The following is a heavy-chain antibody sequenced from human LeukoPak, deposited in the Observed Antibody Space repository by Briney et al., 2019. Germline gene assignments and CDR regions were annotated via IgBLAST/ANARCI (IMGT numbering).Heavy chain of an antibody. CDR1: GFTFRDYY. CDR3: ARDAGSSGGADY. J-gene: IGHJ4*02. V-gene: IGHV3-11*04. Sequence: PGGSLRLSGAASGFTFRDYYIRWVRQAPGKGLKRVSYISSRGSTIYYADSVKGRFTISRDNAKNSLYLQMNSLRAEDTAVYYCARDAGSSGGADYWGQGTLVTVSS. CDR2: ISSRGSTI. D-gene: IGHD6-19*01.